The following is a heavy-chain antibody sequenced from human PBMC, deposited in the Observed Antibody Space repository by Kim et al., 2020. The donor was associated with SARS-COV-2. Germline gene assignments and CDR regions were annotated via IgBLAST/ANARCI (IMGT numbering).Heavy chain of an antibody. Sequence: GGSLRLSCAASGFTFSSYAMHWVRQAPGKGLEWVAVISYDGSNKYYADSVKGRFTISRDNSKNTLYLQMNSLRAEDTAVYYCARDGAFYFDYWGQGTLVT. CDR1: GFTFSSYA. J-gene: IGHJ4*02. CDR3: ARDGAFYFDY. D-gene: IGHD3-16*01. CDR2: ISYDGSNK. V-gene: IGHV3-30-3*01.